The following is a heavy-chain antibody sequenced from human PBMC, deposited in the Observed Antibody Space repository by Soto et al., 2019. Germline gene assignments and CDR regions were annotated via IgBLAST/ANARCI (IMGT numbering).Heavy chain of an antibody. CDR1: GYTFTNYG. Sequence: ASVKVSCKASGYTFTNYGISWVRQAPGQGLEWMGWISPYNGNTESPKSLQGRVTITRDTSASTAYMELSSLRSEDTAVYYCARENRAPHDAFDISGQGTMVTVSS. CDR2: ISPYNGNT. V-gene: IGHV1-18*01. CDR3: ARENRAPHDAFDI. J-gene: IGHJ3*02.